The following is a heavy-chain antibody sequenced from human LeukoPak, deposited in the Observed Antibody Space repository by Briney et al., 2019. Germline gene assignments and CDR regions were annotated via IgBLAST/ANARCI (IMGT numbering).Heavy chain of an antibody. CDR2: IDPSGGST. D-gene: IGHD3-3*01. J-gene: IGHJ5*02. Sequence: ASVKVSCKASGYTFTSYYMHWERQAPGQGLEWMGIIDPSGGSTSYAQKFQGRVTMTRDMSTSTVYMELSSLRSEDTAVYYCARTSYDFWSGYQSEDWFDPWGQGTLVTVSS. CDR1: GYTFTSYY. V-gene: IGHV1-46*01. CDR3: ARTSYDFWSGYQSEDWFDP.